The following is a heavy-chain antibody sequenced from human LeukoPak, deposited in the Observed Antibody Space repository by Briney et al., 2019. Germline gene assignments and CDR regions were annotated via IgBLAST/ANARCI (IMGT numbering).Heavy chain of an antibody. J-gene: IGHJ4*02. CDR1: GGSISSYY. D-gene: IGHD3-22*01. CDR2: IYYSGST. CDR3: ARAALHYDSSGPFDY. V-gene: IGHV4-59*01. Sequence: SETLSLTCTVSGGSISSYYWSWIRQPPGKGLEWIGYIYYSGSTNYNPSLKSRVTISVDTSKNQFSLKLSSVTAADTAVYYCARAALHYDSSGPFDYWGQGTLVTVSS.